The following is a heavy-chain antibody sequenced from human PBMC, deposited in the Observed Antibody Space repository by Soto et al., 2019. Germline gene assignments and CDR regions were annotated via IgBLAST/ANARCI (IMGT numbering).Heavy chain of an antibody. CDR1: GFTFSSYA. CDR2: TSHDGSSR. Sequence: GGSLRLSCAASGFTFSSYAMHWVRQAPGKGLEWVAVTSHDGSSRYYADSVKGRFTISRDNSKNTLYLQMNSLRPEDTAVYYCARPWRWLQSHVDYWGPGTLVTVSS. CDR3: ARPWRWLQSHVDY. D-gene: IGHD3-3*01. J-gene: IGHJ4*02. V-gene: IGHV3-30-3*01.